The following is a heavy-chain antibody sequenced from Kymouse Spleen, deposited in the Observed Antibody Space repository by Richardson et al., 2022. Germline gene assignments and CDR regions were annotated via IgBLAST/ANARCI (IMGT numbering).Heavy chain of an antibody. V-gene: IGHV3-33*01. CDR1: GFTFSSYG. Sequence: QVQLVESGGGVVQPGRSLRLSCAASGFTFSSYGMHWVRQAPGKGLEWVAVIWYDGSNKYYADSVKGRFTISRDNSKNTLYLQMNSLRAEDTAVYYCAREQYYGSGSPYYYGMDVWGQGTTVTVSS. CDR3: AREQYYGSGSPYYYGMDV. J-gene: IGHJ6*02. CDR2: IWYDGSNK. D-gene: IGHD3-10*01.